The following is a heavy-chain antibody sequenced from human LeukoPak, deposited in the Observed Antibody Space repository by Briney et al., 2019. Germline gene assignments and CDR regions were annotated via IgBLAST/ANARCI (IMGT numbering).Heavy chain of an antibody. Sequence: GGSLRLSCAASGFTFSSYSMSWVRQAPGKGLEWVSSISSSSSYIYYADSVKGRFTISRDNSKNTLYLQMNSLRAEDTAVYYCAKDEAYGAVGSWGQGTLVTVSS. V-gene: IGHV3-21*04. J-gene: IGHJ4*02. CDR3: AKDEAYGAVGS. D-gene: IGHD4-17*01. CDR1: GFTFSSYS. CDR2: ISSSSSYI.